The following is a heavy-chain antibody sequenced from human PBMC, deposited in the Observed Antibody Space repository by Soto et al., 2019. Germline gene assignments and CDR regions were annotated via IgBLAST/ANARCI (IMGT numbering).Heavy chain of an antibody. CDR2: MNPNSGNT. D-gene: IGHD1-7*01. CDR3: ARGSITGTKLHYYYMDV. J-gene: IGHJ6*03. V-gene: IGHV1-8*01. Sequence: ASVKVSCKASGYTFTSYDINWVRQATGQGLEWMGWMNPNSGNTGYAQKFQGRVTMTRNTSISTAYMELSSLRSEDTAVYYCARGSITGTKLHYYYMDVWGKGTTVTV. CDR1: GYTFTSYD.